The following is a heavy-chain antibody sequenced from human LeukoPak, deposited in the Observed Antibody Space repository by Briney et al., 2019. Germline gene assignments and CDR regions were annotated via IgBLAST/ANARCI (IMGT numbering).Heavy chain of an antibody. J-gene: IGHJ4*02. CDR1: GFTFDGYG. D-gene: IGHD6-19*01. CDR3: ARAVSNSGWYGSVDY. CDR2: INCNGGRT. Sequence: GGSLRLSCAASGFTFDGYGMSWVRHAPGKGLEWVSGINCNGGRTVYAESVKGRFTISRDNAKNSLYLQMNTLRAEDTALYYCARAVSNSGWYGSVDYWGQGTLVTVSS. V-gene: IGHV3-20*04.